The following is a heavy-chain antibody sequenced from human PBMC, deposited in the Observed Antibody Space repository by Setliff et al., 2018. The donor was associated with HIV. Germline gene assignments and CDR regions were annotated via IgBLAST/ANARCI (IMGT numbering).Heavy chain of an antibody. D-gene: IGHD6-25*01. V-gene: IGHV4-34*01. CDR3: ARDQRLPGVQPPYWYFDL. CDR2: ISHSGTT. J-gene: IGHJ2*01. Sequence: SETLSLTCAVYGGSFSGYYWSWIRQPPGKGLEWIGQISHSGTTSYNSSLKSRVAMSVDMSKNLFSLTLNSLTAADTAVYYCARDQRLPGVQPPYWYFDLWGRGTLVTVSS. CDR1: GGSFSGYY.